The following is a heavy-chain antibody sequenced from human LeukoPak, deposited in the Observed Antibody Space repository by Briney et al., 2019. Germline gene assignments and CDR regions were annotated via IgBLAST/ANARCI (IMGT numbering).Heavy chain of an antibody. CDR2: INTNTGNP. J-gene: IGHJ4*02. V-gene: IGHV7-4-1*02. Sequence: ASVKVSCKASGYTFTSYAMNWVRQAPGQGLEWMGWINTNTGNPTYAQGFTGRFVFSLDTSVSTAYLQISSLKAEDTAVYYCARDTEGLLWFGELFSGFDYWGQGTLVTVSS. CDR1: GYTFTSYA. D-gene: IGHD3-10*01. CDR3: ARDTEGLLWFGELFSGFDY.